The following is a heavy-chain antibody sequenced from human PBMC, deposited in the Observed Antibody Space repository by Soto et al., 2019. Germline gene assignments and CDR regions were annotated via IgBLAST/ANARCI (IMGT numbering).Heavy chain of an antibody. D-gene: IGHD1-26*01. CDR3: VRQGPATMWV. CDR1: GGSISSSGYH. V-gene: IGHV4-39*01. J-gene: IGHJ4*02. CDR2: LYYSGAT. Sequence: QLQLQESGPGLVKPSETLSLTCTVSGGSISSSGYHWGWIRQPPGRGLEWIATLYYSGATFYNSSTTRRVTISVATSQNQLSLRLSSVAAADTAVYYCVRQGPATMWVWGQGALVTVSS.